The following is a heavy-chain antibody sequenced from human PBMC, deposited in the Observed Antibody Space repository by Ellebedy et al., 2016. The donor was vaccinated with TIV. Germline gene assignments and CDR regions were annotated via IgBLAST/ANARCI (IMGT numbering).Heavy chain of an antibody. V-gene: IGHV1-69*13. J-gene: IGHJ6*02. D-gene: IGHD6-13*01. CDR1: GGTFSSYA. CDR3: ARDLFGSSWYNYYYYYGMDG. Sequence: SVKVSCXASGGTFSSYAISWVRQAPGQGLEWMGGNIPIFGTANYAQKFQGRVTITADESTSTAYMELSSLRSEDTAVYYCARDLFGSSWYNYYYYYGMDGWGQGTTVTVSS. CDR2: NIPIFGTA.